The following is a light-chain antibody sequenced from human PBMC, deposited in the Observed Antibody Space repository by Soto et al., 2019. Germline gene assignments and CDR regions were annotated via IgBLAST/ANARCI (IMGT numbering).Light chain of an antibody. CDR3: QHYGSLVLT. CDR1: QGVSSSS. J-gene: IGKJ4*01. CDR2: GAS. Sequence: EIVLTQSQGTLFLSPGERAPLSCGASQGVSSSSLAWYQQKPGQAPRLLIYGASSRATGIPDRFSGSGSGTDFTLTISRLEPEDFAVYYCQHYGSLVLTFGGGTKVEIK. V-gene: IGKV3-20*01.